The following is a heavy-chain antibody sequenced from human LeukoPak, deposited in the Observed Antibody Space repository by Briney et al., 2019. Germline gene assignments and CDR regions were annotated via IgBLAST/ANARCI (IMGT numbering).Heavy chain of an antibody. CDR2: ISAYNGNT. CDR1: GYTFTGYY. D-gene: IGHD5-12*01. Sequence: ASVKVSCKASGYTFTGYYMHWVRQAPGQGLEWMGWISAYNGNTNYAQKLQGRVTMTTDTSTSTAYMELRSLRSDDTAVYYCARRGFSGYGYGMDVWGQGTTVAVSS. CDR3: ARRGFSGYGYGMDV. V-gene: IGHV1-18*04. J-gene: IGHJ6*02.